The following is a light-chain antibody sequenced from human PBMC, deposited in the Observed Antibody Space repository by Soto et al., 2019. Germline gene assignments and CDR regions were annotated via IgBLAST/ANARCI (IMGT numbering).Light chain of an antibody. V-gene: IGLV6-57*01. Sequence: NFMLTQPHSVSESPGQTVTISCTRSSGSIASNYLHWYQQRPGSSPTTVIYEGNHRPSGVPDRFSGSIDSSSNSTSLTISGLKTEDEADYYCQSYCSSNFWVFGGGTKLTVL. CDR1: SGSIASNY. CDR3: QSYCSSNFWV. CDR2: EGN. J-gene: IGLJ3*02.